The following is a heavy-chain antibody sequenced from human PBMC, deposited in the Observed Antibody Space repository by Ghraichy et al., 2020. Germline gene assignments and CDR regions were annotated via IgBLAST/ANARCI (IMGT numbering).Heavy chain of an antibody. J-gene: IGHJ6*03. CDR2: SRNKANSYST. Sequence: GGSLRLSCAASGFTFSDHYMDWVRQAPGKGLEWVGRSRNKANSYSTEYAASVRGRVTISRDESKNSMFLQMNSVKGEDSAVYYCARAGSPYTGYYYHMDVWGQGASVTVSS. CDR3: ARAGSPYTGYYYHMDV. CDR1: GFTFSDHY. D-gene: IGHD3-16*01. V-gene: IGHV3-72*01.